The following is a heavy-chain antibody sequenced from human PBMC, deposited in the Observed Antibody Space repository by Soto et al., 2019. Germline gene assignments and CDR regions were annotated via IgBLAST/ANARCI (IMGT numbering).Heavy chain of an antibody. CDR1: SGSISSRNW. CDR3: ARPLQSSIAADFGY. V-gene: IGHV4-4*02. CDR2: ISHSGRT. J-gene: IGHJ4*02. Sequence: SETLSLTCGVSSGSISSRNWWSWVRQPPGKGLEWIGEISHSGRTNYNPSLESRVTMSVDKSRNQFYLKLNSVTAADTAVYYCARPLQSSIAADFGYWGQGTLVTVSS. D-gene: IGHD6-13*01.